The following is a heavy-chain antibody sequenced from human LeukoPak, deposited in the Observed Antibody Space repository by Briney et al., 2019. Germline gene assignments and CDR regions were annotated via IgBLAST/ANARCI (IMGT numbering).Heavy chain of an antibody. D-gene: IGHD3-10*01. CDR2: IYDSGST. Sequence: SETLSLTCAVSGGSISSGGYAWSWIRQPPGKGLEWIGYIYDSGSTYYNPSLRSRVTISLDRSKNQFSLKLSSVTAADTAVYYCARYGGSGTYFFDYWGQGTLVTVSS. V-gene: IGHV4-30-2*01. CDR3: ARYGGSGTYFFDY. CDR1: GGSISSGGYA. J-gene: IGHJ4*02.